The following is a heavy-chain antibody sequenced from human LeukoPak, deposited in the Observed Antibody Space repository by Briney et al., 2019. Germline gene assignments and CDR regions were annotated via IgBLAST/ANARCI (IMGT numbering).Heavy chain of an antibody. CDR3: AHRTITGTTEYFDY. CDR1: GFSLSTSGVG. J-gene: IGHJ4*02. V-gene: IGHV2-5*01. Sequence: SGPTLVKPTQTLTLTCTFSGFSLSTSGVGVGWIRQPPGKALEWLALIYWNSDKSYSPSLKSRLTITKDTSKKQVVLTMTNMDPVDTATYYCAHRTITGTTEYFDYWGQGTLVTVSS. CDR2: IYWNSDK. D-gene: IGHD1-7*01.